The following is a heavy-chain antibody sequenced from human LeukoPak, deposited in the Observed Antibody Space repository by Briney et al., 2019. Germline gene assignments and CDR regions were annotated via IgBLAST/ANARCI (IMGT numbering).Heavy chain of an antibody. V-gene: IGHV3-33*01. D-gene: IGHD3-3*01. CDR2: IWYDGSNK. CDR3: ARRNVLRFLEGYGMDV. CDR1: GFTFSSYG. J-gene: IGHJ6*02. Sequence: GGSLRLSCAASGFTFSSYGMHWVRQAPGKGLEWVAVIWYDGSNKYYADSVKGRFTISRDNSKNTLYLQMNSLRAEDTAVYYCARRNVLRFLEGYGMDVWGQGTTVTVSS.